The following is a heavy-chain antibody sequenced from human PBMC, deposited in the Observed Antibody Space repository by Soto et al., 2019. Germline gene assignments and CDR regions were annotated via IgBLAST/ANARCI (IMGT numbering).Heavy chain of an antibody. CDR2: INHSGST. V-gene: IGHV4-34*01. Sequence: SETLSLTCAVYGGSFSVYYWSWIRQSPGKGLEWIAEINHSGSTNYNPSLKSRVTISVDTSKNQFSLRLNSVTAADTAVYYCAREEYRSTWYVDSWGPGTLVTVS. D-gene: IGHD6-13*01. CDR1: GGSFSVYY. J-gene: IGHJ5*01. CDR3: AREEYRSTWYVDS.